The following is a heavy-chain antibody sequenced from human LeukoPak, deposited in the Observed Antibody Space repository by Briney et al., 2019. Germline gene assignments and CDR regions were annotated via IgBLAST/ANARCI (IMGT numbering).Heavy chain of an antibody. J-gene: IGHJ5*02. V-gene: IGHV4-39*07. CDR1: GGSISSSSYY. Sequence: PSETLSLTCTVSGGSISSSSYYWGWIRQPPGKGLEWIGSIYYSGSTYYNPSLKSRVTISVDTSKNQFSLKLSSVTAADTAVYYCARGPYQPLNWFDPWGQGTLVTVSS. CDR3: ARGPYQPLNWFDP. D-gene: IGHD2-2*01. CDR2: IYYSGST.